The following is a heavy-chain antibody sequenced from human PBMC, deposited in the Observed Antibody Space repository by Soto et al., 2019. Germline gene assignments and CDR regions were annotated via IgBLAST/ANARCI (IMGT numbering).Heavy chain of an antibody. CDR2: ISYDGSNK. CDR1: GFTFSSYA. J-gene: IGHJ6*02. D-gene: IGHD2-2*01. CDR3: ASDLVRAPRGYCSSTSCREGYYYYGMDV. V-gene: IGHV3-30-3*01. Sequence: GGSLRLSCAASGFTFSSYAMHWVRQAPGKGLEWVAVISYDGSNKYYADSVKGRFTISRDNSKNTLYLQMNSLRAEDTAVYYCASDLVRAPRGYCSSTSCREGYYYYGMDVWGQGTTVTVSS.